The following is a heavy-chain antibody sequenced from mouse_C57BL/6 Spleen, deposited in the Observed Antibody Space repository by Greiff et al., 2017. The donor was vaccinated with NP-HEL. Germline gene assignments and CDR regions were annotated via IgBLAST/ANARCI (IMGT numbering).Heavy chain of an antibody. J-gene: IGHJ2*01. V-gene: IGHV7-3*01. Sequence: EVKLVESGGGLVQPGGSLSLSCAASGFTFTDYYMSWVRQPPGKALEWLGFIRNKANGYTTEYSASVKGRFTISRDNSQSILYLQMNALRAEDSATYYCARQGYYFDYWGQGTTLTVSS. CDR1: GFTFTDYY. CDR3: ARQGYYFDY. CDR2: IRNKANGYTT.